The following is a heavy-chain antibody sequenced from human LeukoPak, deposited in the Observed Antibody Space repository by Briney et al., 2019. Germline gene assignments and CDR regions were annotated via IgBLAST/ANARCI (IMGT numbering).Heavy chain of an antibody. Sequence: PGGSLRLSCAASGFTFSSYTISWVRQAPGKGLEWVSAISGSGGSTYYADSVKGRFTISRDNSKNTLYLQMNSLRAEDTAVYYCAKNPGGYDYRFDYWGQGTLVTVSS. V-gene: IGHV3-23*01. CDR1: GFTFSSYT. CDR3: AKNPGGYDYRFDY. D-gene: IGHD5-12*01. J-gene: IGHJ4*02. CDR2: ISGSGGST.